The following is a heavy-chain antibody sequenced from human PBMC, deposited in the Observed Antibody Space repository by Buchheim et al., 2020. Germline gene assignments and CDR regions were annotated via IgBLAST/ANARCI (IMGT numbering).Heavy chain of an antibody. J-gene: IGHJ4*02. Sequence: QVQLVESGGGVVQPGRSLRLSCAASGFTFSSYAMHWVRQAPGKGLEWVAVISYDGSNKYYADSVKGRFTLSRDNSKKTLYLQMNILRAEDTAVYYCARGTYDILTGYYGPLGYWGQGTL. CDR1: GFTFSSYA. CDR3: ARGTYDILTGYYGPLGY. CDR2: ISYDGSNK. V-gene: IGHV3-30-3*01. D-gene: IGHD3-9*01.